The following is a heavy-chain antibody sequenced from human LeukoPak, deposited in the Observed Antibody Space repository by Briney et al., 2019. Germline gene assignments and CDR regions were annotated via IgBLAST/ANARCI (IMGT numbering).Heavy chain of an antibody. D-gene: IGHD1-7*01. V-gene: IGHV1-18*01. J-gene: IGHJ4*02. Sequence: ASVKVSCKASGYTFNSYGISWVRQAPGQGLEWMGWISAYNGNTNYAQKLQGRVTMTTDTSTSTAYMELRSLRSDDTAVYYCAGELTGTTFGIFDYWGQGTLVTVSS. CDR2: ISAYNGNT. CDR3: AGELTGTTFGIFDY. CDR1: GYTFNSYG.